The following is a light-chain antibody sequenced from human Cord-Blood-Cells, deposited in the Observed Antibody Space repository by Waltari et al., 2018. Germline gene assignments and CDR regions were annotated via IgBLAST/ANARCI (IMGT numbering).Light chain of an antibody. J-gene: IGLJ3*02. V-gene: IGLV1-47*01. CDR1: SSNIGRTY. CDR3: AAWDDSLSGWV. CDR2: RNN. Sequence: QSVLTQPPSASGTTGQRVTISCSGSSSNIGRTYVYWYQQLPGTAPKLLIYRNNQRPSGVPDRFSGSKSGTSASLAISGLRSEDEADYYCAAWDDSLSGWVFGGGTKLTVL.